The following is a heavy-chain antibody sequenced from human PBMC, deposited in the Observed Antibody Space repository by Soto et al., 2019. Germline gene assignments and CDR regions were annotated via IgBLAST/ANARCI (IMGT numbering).Heavy chain of an antibody. CDR1: GGTFSSYT. CDR3: ASSPPTGYCSGGSCYSEYFQH. V-gene: IGHV1-69*02. D-gene: IGHD2-15*01. J-gene: IGHJ1*01. CDR2: IIPILGIA. Sequence: SVQVSCKASGGTFSSYTISWVRQAPGQGLEWMGRIIPILGIANYAQKFQGRVTITADKSTSTAYMELSSLRSEDTAVYYCASSPPTGYCSGGSCYSEYFQHWGQGTLVTVSS.